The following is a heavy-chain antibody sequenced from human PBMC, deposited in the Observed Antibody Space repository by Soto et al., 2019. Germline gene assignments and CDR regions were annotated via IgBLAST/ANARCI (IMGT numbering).Heavy chain of an antibody. J-gene: IGHJ6*02. Sequence: LSLTCTVSGGSISSYYWSWIRQPPGKGLEWIGYIYYSGSTNYNPSLKSRVTISVDTSKNQFSLKLSSVTAADTAVYYCARVFGSGSYSYYYDGMGVWGQGTTVTVSS. CDR2: IYYSGST. CDR1: GGSISSYY. V-gene: IGHV4-59*01. D-gene: IGHD3-10*01. CDR3: ARVFGSGSYSYYYDGMGV.